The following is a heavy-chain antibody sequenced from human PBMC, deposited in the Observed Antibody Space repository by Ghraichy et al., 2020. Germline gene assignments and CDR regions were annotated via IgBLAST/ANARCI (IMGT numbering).Heavy chain of an antibody. D-gene: IGHD3-10*01. CDR1: GGSISSYY. Sequence: SETLSLTCTVSGGSISSYYWSWIRQPPGKGLEWIGYIYYSGSTNYNPSLKSRVTISVDTSKNQFSLKLSSVTAADTAVYYCARSPGSGSWTINWYFDLWGRGTLVTVSS. CDR3: ARSPGSGSWTINWYFDL. J-gene: IGHJ2*01. V-gene: IGHV4-59*01. CDR2: IYYSGST.